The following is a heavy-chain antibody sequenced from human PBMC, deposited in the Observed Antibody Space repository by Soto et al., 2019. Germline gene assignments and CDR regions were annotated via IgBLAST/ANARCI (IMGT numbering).Heavy chain of an antibody. Sequence: GGSLRLSCAASGFTFSSYAMSWVRQAPGKGLEWVSAISGSGGSTYYADSVKGRFTISRDNSKNTLYLQMNSLRAEDTAVYYCAKEGCSSGWAFYYYYMDVWGKGTTVTVSS. V-gene: IGHV3-23*01. CDR2: ISGSGGST. CDR1: GFTFSSYA. J-gene: IGHJ6*03. D-gene: IGHD6-19*01. CDR3: AKEGCSSGWAFYYYYMDV.